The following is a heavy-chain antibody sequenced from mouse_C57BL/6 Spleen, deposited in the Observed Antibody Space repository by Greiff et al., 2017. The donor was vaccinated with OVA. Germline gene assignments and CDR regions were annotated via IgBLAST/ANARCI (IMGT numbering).Heavy chain of an antibody. J-gene: IGHJ3*01. Sequence: QVTLKECGPGILQSSQTLSLTCSFSGFSLSPSGMGVSWIRQPSGKGLEWLAHIYWDDDKRYNPSLKSRLTISKDTSRNQVFLKITSVDTADTATYYCARHDSSAWFACWGQGTLVTVSA. CDR2: IYWDDDK. V-gene: IGHV8-12*01. D-gene: IGHD2-4*01. CDR1: GFSLSPSGMG. CDR3: ARHDSSAWFAC.